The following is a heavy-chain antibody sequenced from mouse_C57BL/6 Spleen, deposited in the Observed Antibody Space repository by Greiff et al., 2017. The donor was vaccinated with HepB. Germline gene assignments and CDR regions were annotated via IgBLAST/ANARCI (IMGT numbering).Heavy chain of an antibody. Sequence: VQLQQSGAELVRPGASVKLSCTASGFNIKDDYMHWVKQRPEQGLEWIGWIDPENGDTEYASKFQGKAPITADTSSNTAYLQLSSQTSEDTAVYYCTTSYYYGSRDFDYWGQGTTLTVSS. CDR3: TTSYYYGSRDFDY. CDR2: IDPENGDT. D-gene: IGHD1-1*01. CDR1: GFNIKDDY. J-gene: IGHJ2*01. V-gene: IGHV14-4*01.